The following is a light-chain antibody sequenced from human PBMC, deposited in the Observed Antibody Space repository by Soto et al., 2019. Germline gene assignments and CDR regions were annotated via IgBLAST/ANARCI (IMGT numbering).Light chain of an antibody. Sequence: QSALTQPASVSGSLEQSITISCTGTSGDVGGYNYVSWYQQHPGKAPKLMIYEVSNRPSGVSRRFSGSKSGNMASLTISGLQAEDEAHYYCSSYTSDNRNYVFGTGTKLTVL. CDR2: EVS. V-gene: IGLV2-14*01. CDR3: SSYTSDNRNYV. CDR1: SGDVGGYNY. J-gene: IGLJ1*01.